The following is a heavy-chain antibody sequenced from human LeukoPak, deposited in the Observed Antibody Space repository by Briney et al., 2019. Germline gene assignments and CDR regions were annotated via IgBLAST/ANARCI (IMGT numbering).Heavy chain of an antibody. CDR3: ARLPQYSTSRNLYWFDP. J-gene: IGHJ5*02. D-gene: IGHD6-13*01. V-gene: IGHV5-51*01. Sequence: GESLKISCKGSGYSFTSHWIGWVRQMPGKGLEWMGIIYPGDSDTRYSPSFQGQVTISADKSISTAFLQCSSLKASDTAMYYCARLPQYSTSRNLYWFDPWGQGTRVTVSS. CDR2: IYPGDSDT. CDR1: GYSFTSHW.